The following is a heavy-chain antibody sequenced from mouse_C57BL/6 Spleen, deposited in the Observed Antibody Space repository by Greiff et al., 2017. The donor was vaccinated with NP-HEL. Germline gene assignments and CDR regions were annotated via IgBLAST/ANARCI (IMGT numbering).Heavy chain of an antibody. D-gene: IGHD1-1*01. CDR1: GYTFTSYW. Sequence: VQLQQSGAELVRPGTSVKLSCKASGYTFTSYWMHWVKQRPGQGLEWIGVIDPSDSYTNYNQKFKGKATLTVDTSSSTAYMQLSSLTSEDSAVYYCARRTPGSLFDYWGQGTTLTVSS. CDR3: ARRTPGSLFDY. CDR2: IDPSDSYT. V-gene: IGHV1-59*01. J-gene: IGHJ2*01.